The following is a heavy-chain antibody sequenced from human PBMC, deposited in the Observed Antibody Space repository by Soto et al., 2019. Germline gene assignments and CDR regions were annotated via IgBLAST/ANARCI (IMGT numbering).Heavy chain of an antibody. CDR1: GFTLSSYG. CDR3: AKDGSPLYYYDSSGYYYHASFFDY. V-gene: IGHV3-30*02. D-gene: IGHD3-22*01. CDR2: IWYDGSNK. J-gene: IGHJ4*02. Sequence: GGSLRLFCAASGFTLSSYGMHWVRQAPGKGLEWVAVIWYDGSNKYYADSVKGRFTISRDNSKNTLYLQMNSLRAEDTAVYYCAKDGSPLYYYDSSGYYYHASFFDYWGQGPLVTVSS.